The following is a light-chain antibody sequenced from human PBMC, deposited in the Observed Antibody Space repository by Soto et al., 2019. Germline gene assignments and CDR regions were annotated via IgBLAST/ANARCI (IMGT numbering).Light chain of an antibody. CDR2: SNN. J-gene: IGLJ1*01. CDR1: SSNIGSYT. V-gene: IGLV1-44*01. Sequence: QSALTQPPSASGTPGQRVTISCSGSSSNIGSYTVNWYQQLPGTAPKLLIYSNNHRPSGVPDRFSGSKSGTSAALAISGLQSEDEADYYCAAWDDSLNGHVFGTGTKLTVL. CDR3: AAWDDSLNGHV.